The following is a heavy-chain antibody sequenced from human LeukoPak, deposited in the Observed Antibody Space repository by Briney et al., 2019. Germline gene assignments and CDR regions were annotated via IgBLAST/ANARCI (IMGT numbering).Heavy chain of an antibody. V-gene: IGHV4-30-2*01. CDR2: IYQSGST. CDR1: GGYISNSGYS. D-gene: IGHD1-26*01. Sequence: SETLSLTCTVSGGYISNSGYSWSWIRQPPGKGLEWIGYIYQSGSTYNNPSLKGRVTISVDRSKNQFSLNLNSVTAADTAVYYCARLGVGAKDNWFDPWGQGTLVTVSS. J-gene: IGHJ5*02. CDR3: ARLGVGAKDNWFDP.